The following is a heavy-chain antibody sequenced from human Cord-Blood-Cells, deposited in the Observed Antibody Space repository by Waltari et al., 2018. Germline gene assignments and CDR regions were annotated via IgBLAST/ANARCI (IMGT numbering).Heavy chain of an antibody. D-gene: IGHD1-26*01. CDR3: ARVGSGEGANWYFDL. CDR1: GGTFSSYA. V-gene: IGHV1-69*01. CDR2: IIPIFGTA. Sequence: QVQLVQSGAEVKKPGSSVKVSWKASGGTFSSYASSWVGQAPGQGLAWMGGIIPIFGTANYAQKFQGRVTITADESTSTAYMELSSLRSEDTAVYYCARVGSGEGANWYFDLWGRGTLVTVSS. J-gene: IGHJ2*01.